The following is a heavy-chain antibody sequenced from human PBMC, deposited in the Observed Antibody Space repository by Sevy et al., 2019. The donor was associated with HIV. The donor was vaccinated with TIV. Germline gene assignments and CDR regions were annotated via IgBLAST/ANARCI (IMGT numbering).Heavy chain of an antibody. D-gene: IGHD6-6*01. Sequence: GGSLRLSCAASGFTSSSYGVNWVRQAPGKGLEWVAVISYDGNNRYYADSVKGRFTISRDNSKNTLYLQMNSLRADDTAVYYCARGLAALPGYYYGMDVWGLGTTVTVSS. CDR3: ARGLAALPGYYYGMDV. J-gene: IGHJ6*02. V-gene: IGHV3-30-3*01. CDR2: ISYDGNNR. CDR1: GFTSSSYG.